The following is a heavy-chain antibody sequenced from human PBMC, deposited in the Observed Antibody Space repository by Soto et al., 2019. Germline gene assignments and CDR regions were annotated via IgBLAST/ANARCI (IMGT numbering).Heavy chain of an antibody. CDR2: IDWDDDK. D-gene: IGHD5-18*01. CDR3: ARIPGYSYGHRYFDY. V-gene: IGHV2-70*01. CDR1: GFSLSTSGMC. Sequence: ASGPTLVNPTQTLTLTCTCAGFSLSTSGMCVSWIRQPPGKGLEWLALIDWDDDKYYSTSLKTRLTISKDTSKNQVVLTMTNMDPVDTATYYCARIPGYSYGHRYFDYWGQGTLVTGSS. J-gene: IGHJ4*02.